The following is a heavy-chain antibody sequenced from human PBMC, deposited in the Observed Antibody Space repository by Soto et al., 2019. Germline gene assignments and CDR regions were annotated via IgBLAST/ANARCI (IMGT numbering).Heavy chain of an antibody. CDR1: GFTFGDYA. V-gene: IGHV3-49*03. J-gene: IGHJ5*02. CDR2: IRSKAYGGTT. D-gene: IGHD6-13*01. Sequence: GGSLRLSCTASGFTFGDYAMSWFRQAPGKGLEWVGFIRSKAYGGTTEYAASVKGRFTISRDDSKSIAYLQMNSLKTEDTAVYYCTRDSSSWYPPNWFDPWGQGTLVTVSS. CDR3: TRDSSSWYPPNWFDP.